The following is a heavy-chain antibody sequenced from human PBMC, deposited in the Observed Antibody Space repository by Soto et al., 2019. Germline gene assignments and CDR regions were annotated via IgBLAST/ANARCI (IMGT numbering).Heavy chain of an antibody. CDR1: GFTVSSNY. CDR2: IYSGGST. D-gene: IGHD3-22*01. V-gene: IGHV3-53*01. Sequence: GGSLRLSCAASGFTVSSNYMSWVRQAPGKGLEWVSVIYSGGSTYYADSVKGRFTISRDNSKNTLYLHMNSLRAEDTAVYYCARGDDSSGYYAFDIWGQGTMVTVSS. CDR3: ARGDDSSGYYAFDI. J-gene: IGHJ3*02.